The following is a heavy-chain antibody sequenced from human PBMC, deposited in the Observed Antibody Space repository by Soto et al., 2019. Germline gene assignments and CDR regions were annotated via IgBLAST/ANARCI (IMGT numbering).Heavy chain of an antibody. J-gene: IGHJ6*02. V-gene: IGHV3-23*01. CDR3: AKDVGYCSSTSCPSYYYYYGMDV. D-gene: IGHD2-2*01. CDR1: GFTFSSYA. CDR2: ISGSGGST. Sequence: GGSLRLSCAASGFTFSSYAMSWVRQAPGKGLEWVSAISGSGGSTYYADSVKGRFTTSRDNSKNTLYLQMNSLRAEDTAVYYCAKDVGYCSSTSCPSYYYYYGMDVWGQGTTVTVSS.